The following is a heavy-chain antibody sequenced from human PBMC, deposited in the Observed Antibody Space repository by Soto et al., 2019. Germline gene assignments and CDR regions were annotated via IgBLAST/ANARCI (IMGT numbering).Heavy chain of an antibody. CDR1: GGSLSGYY. CDR3: ARGQEGVVATH. Sequence: QVQLQQWGAGLLKPSETLSLNCAVTGGSLSGYYWSWIRQPPGKGLEWIGEVKDGGHTNYSPSLRGLVTISSDTSNNQSSLRLNSVTAADTGVYYCARGQEGVVATHWDQGSLVTVSS. CDR2: VKDGGHT. V-gene: IGHV4-34*01. J-gene: IGHJ4*02. D-gene: IGHD5-12*01.